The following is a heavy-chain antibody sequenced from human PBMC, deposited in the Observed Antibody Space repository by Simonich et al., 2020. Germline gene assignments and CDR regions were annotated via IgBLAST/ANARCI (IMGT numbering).Heavy chain of an antibody. CDR1: GGSISSYY. V-gene: IGHV4-59*08. CDR2: IYYSGST. J-gene: IGHJ6*02. D-gene: IGHD1-26*01. Sequence: QVQLQESGPGLVKPSETLSLTCTVSGGSISSYYWRWIRQPTGKGLEWIGYIYYSGSTNYNPSLKSRVPISVDTSKNQFSLKLSTVTAADTAVYYCARSLGYYYYYYGMDVWGQGTTVTVSS. CDR3: ARSLGYYYYYYGMDV.